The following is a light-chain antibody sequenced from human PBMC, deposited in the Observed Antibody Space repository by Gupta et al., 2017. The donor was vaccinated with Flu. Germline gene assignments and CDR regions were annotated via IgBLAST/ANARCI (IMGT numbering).Light chain of an antibody. J-gene: IGKJ1*01. CDR3: QHDSSSPRT. V-gene: IGKV3-20*01. CDR2: GAS. Sequence: DIVLTQSPGTLSLSPGERATLSCRASQSVSSSYLAWYQQKPGQAPRLLIYGASSRATGIPDRFSGSGSGTDFTLTISRLEPEDFAVYYCQHDSSSPRTFGQGTKVEIK. CDR1: QSVSSSY.